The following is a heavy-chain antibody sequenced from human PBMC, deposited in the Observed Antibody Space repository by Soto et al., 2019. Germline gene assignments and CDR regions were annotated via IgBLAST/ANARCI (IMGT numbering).Heavy chain of an antibody. J-gene: IGHJ4*02. CDR1: GFSFKSHG. CDR3: AQDHRNGGSRVDY. V-gene: IGHV3-30*18. D-gene: IGHD2-15*01. CDR2: ISYDGKDA. Sequence: QVQLVESGGGVVQPGRSLRLSCAVSGFSFKSHGMHWVREAPGKGLEWVAFISYDGKDANYADSVKGRFTISRDNSKDALYLQMGSLRGEDTAVYFCAQDHRNGGSRVDYWGQGTLVTVSS.